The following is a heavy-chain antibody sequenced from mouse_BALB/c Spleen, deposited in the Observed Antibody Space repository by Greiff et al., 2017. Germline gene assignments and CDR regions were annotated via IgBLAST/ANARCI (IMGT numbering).Heavy chain of an antibody. CDR2: ISYSGST. J-gene: IGHJ4*01. V-gene: IGHV3-2*02. CDR3: ARQGYDYDHYYAMDY. Sequence: EVKLVESGPGLVKPSQSLSLTCTVTGYSITSDYAWNWIRQFPGNKLEWMGYISYSGSTSYNPSLKSRISITRDTSKNQFFLQLNSVTTEDTATYYCARQGYDYDHYYAMDYWGQGTSVTVSS. D-gene: IGHD2-4*01. CDR1: GYSITSDYA.